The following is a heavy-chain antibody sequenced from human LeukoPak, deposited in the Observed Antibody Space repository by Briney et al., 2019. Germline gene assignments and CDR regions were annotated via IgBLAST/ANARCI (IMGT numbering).Heavy chain of an antibody. CDR2: INPSGGST. D-gene: IGHD3-22*01. V-gene: IGHV1-46*01. CDR1: GYTFTSYY. Sequence: ASVNVSCKASGYTFTSYYMHWVRQAPGQGLEWMGIINPSGGSTSHAQKFQGRVTMTRDTSTSTVYMELSSLRSEDTAVYYCARDGATMIVVAYFDYWGQGTLVTVSS. J-gene: IGHJ4*02. CDR3: ARDGATMIVVAYFDY.